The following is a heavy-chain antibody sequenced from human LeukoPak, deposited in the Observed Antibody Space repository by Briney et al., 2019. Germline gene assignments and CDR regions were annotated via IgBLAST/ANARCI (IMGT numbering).Heavy chain of an antibody. D-gene: IGHD1-26*01. CDR1: GFTFSSYS. Sequence: PGGSLRLSCAASGFTFSSYSMNWVRQAPGKGLEWVSSISSSSSYIYYADSVKGRFTISRDNAKNSLYLQMNSLRAEDTAVYYCARDPIVGARSFDYWGQGTLVTVSS. CDR2: ISSSSSYI. CDR3: ARDPIVGARSFDY. J-gene: IGHJ4*02. V-gene: IGHV3-21*01.